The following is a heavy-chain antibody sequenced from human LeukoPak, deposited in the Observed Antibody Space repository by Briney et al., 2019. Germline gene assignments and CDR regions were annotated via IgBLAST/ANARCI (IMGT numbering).Heavy chain of an antibody. Sequence: SETLSLTCTVSGGSISSYYWSWIRQPPGKGLEWIGSIYHSGSTNYNPSLKSRVTISVDTSKNQFSLKLSSVTAADTAVYYCARRDWLANFDYWGQGTLVTVSS. CDR1: GGSISSYY. J-gene: IGHJ4*02. CDR2: IYHSGST. D-gene: IGHD3/OR15-3a*01. V-gene: IGHV4-59*12. CDR3: ARRDWLANFDY.